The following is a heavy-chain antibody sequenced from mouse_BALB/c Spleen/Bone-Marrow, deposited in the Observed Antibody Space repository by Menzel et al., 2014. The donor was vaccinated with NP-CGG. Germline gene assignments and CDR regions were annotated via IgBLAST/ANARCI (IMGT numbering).Heavy chain of an antibody. D-gene: IGHD2-1*01. CDR3: ARNGNYGAWFAY. V-gene: IGHV14-3*02. J-gene: IGHJ3*01. CDR1: GFNIKDTY. CDR2: IDPANGNT. Sequence: VQLKESGAELVKPGASVKLSCTASGFNIKDTYMHWVKQSPEQGLEWIGRIDPANGNTKYDPKFQGKATITADTSSNTAYLQLSSLTSEDTAVYYCARNGNYGAWFAYWGQGTLVTVSA.